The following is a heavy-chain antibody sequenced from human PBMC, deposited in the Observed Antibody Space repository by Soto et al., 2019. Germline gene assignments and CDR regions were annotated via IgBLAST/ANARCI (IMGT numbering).Heavy chain of an antibody. V-gene: IGHV3-23*01. D-gene: IGHD2-2*01. Sequence: EVQLLESGGGLVQPGGSLRLSCAASGFTFSSYAMSWVRQAPGKGLEWVSAISGSGGSTYYADSVKGRFTISRDNSKNTLDLQMNSLRAEDTAVYYCAKDPGVLGYCSSTSCYEDYMDVWGKGTTVTVSS. CDR3: AKDPGVLGYCSSTSCYEDYMDV. J-gene: IGHJ6*03. CDR1: GFTFSSYA. CDR2: ISGSGGST.